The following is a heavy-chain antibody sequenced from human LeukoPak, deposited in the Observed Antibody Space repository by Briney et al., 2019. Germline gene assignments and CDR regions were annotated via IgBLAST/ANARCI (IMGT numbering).Heavy chain of an antibody. CDR1: GFTFSSYS. Sequence: GSLRLSCAASGFTFSSYSMNWVRQAPGKGLVWVSRINSDGSSTSYADSVKGRFTISRDNAKNSLYLQMNSLRAEDTAVYYCGGATNYWGQGTLVTVSS. D-gene: IGHD1-26*01. J-gene: IGHJ4*02. CDR2: INSDGSST. V-gene: IGHV3-74*01. CDR3: GGATNY.